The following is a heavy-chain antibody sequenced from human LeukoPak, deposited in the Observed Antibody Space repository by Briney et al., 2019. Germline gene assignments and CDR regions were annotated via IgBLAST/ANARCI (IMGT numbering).Heavy chain of an antibody. CDR3: ARDGSGWSVEY. CDR1: VFTLNSYW. CDR2: INSDGSST. J-gene: IGHJ4*02. V-gene: IGHV3-74*01. D-gene: IGHD6-19*01. Sequence: PGGSLRLSCAASVFTLNSYWKHGVRQAPGRGRVWVSRINSDGSSTTYADSVERRLTISRDNAENTLYRQMNSLRAEHTTAYLCARDGSGWSVEYWGEGILVTVSS.